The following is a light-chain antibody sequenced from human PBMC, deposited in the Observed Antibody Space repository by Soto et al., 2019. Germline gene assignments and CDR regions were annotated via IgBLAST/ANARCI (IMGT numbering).Light chain of an antibody. CDR3: QQYNDWPRT. J-gene: IGKJ4*01. V-gene: IGKV3-15*01. Sequence: EVVMTQSPATLSVSPGERATLSCRASQSGRSHLAWYQQKPGQALSLLIFGASTRATGVPARFSGSESGTEFTLAISSLQSEDVALYFCQQYNDWPRTFGGGTQVEMK. CDR1: QSGRSH. CDR2: GAS.